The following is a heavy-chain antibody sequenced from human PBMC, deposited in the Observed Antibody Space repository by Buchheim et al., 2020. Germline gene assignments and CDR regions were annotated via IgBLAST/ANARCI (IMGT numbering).Heavy chain of an antibody. Sequence: QVQLVQSGAEVKKPGASVKVSCKASGYTFTGYYMHWVRQAPGQRLEWKGWINPNRGGTNYAQKFQGRVTMTRDTSISTAYMELSRLRSDDTAVYYCARECDSSGLALDYWGQGTL. CDR1: GYTFTGYY. J-gene: IGHJ4*02. CDR3: ARECDSSGLALDY. D-gene: IGHD3-22*01. CDR2: INPNRGGT. V-gene: IGHV1-2*02.